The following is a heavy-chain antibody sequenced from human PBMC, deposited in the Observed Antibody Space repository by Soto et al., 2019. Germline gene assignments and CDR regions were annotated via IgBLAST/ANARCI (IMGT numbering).Heavy chain of an antibody. V-gene: IGHV3-15*01. CDR1: GFTFSNAW. CDR2: IKSKTDGGTT. J-gene: IGHJ3*02. CDR3: TTDTARPRAFDI. D-gene: IGHD6-6*01. Sequence: GGSLRLSCAASGFTFSNAWMSWVRQAPGKGLEWVGRIKSKTDGGTTDYAAPVKGRFTISRDDSKNTLKLQMNSLKTEDSDVYYCTTDTARPRAFDIWGQGTMVTVSS.